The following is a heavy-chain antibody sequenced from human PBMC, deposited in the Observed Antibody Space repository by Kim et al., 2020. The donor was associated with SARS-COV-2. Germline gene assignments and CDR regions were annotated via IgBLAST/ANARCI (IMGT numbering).Heavy chain of an antibody. V-gene: IGHV3-33*01. CDR3: ARGYGSGSYSDY. J-gene: IGHJ4*02. D-gene: IGHD3-10*01. Sequence: YYADTVKGRFTISRDNSKITLYLQMNSLRAEDTAVYYCARGYGSGSYSDYWAQGTLVTVSS.